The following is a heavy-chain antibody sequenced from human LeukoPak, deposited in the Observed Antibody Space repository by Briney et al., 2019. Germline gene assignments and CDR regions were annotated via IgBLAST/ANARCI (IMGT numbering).Heavy chain of an antibody. Sequence: PSETLSLTCTVSGGSISSGDYYWSWIRQPPGKGLEWIGFTYYSGSTYCNPSLKSRLTISLDTSRTRFSLKLSSVTAADTAVYYCARVVSYEYYFDYWGQGTLVTVSS. D-gene: IGHD2-21*01. J-gene: IGHJ4*02. V-gene: IGHV4-30-4*01. CDR1: GGSISSGDYY. CDR2: TYYSGST. CDR3: ARVVSYEYYFDY.